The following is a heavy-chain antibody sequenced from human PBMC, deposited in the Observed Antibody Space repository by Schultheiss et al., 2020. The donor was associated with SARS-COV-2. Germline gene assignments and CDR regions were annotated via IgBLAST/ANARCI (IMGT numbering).Heavy chain of an antibody. CDR1: GFTFSSYA. V-gene: IGHV3-23*01. Sequence: GGSLRLSCAASGFTFSSYAMSWVRQAPGKGLEWVSAISGSGGSTYYADSVKGRFTIYRDNSKNALYLQMNSLRAEDTAVYYCAREAKGYCSSTSGSTTGGFDLWGQATLGTGSS. CDR2: ISGSGGST. D-gene: IGHD2-2*01. CDR3: AREAKGYCSSTSGSTTGGFDL. J-gene: IGHJ5*02.